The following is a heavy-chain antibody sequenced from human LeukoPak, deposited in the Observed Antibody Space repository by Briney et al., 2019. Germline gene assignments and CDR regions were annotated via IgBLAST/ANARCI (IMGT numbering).Heavy chain of an antibody. V-gene: IGHV3-23*01. CDR3: ARVRLGYCSGGSCSRGGTPMDV. J-gene: IGHJ6*03. CDR2: ISGSGGST. D-gene: IGHD2-15*01. CDR1: GFTFSDYD. Sequence: VGSLRLSCEASGFTFSDYDMNWVRQAPGKGLEWVSVISGSGGSTYYADSVKGRFTISRDNSKNTLYLQMNRLRAEDTALYYCARVRLGYCSGGSCSRGGTPMDVWGKGTTVTISS.